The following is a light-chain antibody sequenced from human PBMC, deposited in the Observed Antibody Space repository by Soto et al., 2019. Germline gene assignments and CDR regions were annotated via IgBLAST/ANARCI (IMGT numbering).Light chain of an antibody. CDR2: GAS. CDR3: QQYYNWPRT. V-gene: IGKV3-15*01. Sequence: IVLTHSPGTRSLSPGERAPLVFRASQRFTSYYLAWSKKKPDQAPTPLFSGASTRATGLPARFSGTGSGTEFTLTINSLQAEDSAVYYCQQYYNWPRTFGQGTDWRL. J-gene: IGKJ5*01. CDR1: QRFTSYY.